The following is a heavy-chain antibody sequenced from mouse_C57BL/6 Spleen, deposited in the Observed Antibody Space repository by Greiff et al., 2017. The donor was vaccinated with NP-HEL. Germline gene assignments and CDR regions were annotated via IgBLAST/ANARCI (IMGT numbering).Heavy chain of an antibody. CDR3: ARQLRLRGDAMDY. CDR2: IYPGDGDT. J-gene: IGHJ4*01. CDR1: GYAFSSSW. Sequence: QVQLQQSGPELVKPGASVKISCKASGYAFSSSWMNWVKQRPGKGLEWIGRIYPGDGDTNYNGKFKGKATLTADKSSSTAYMQLSSLTSEDSAVYFCARQLRLRGDAMDYWGQGTSVTVSS. V-gene: IGHV1-82*01. D-gene: IGHD3-2*02.